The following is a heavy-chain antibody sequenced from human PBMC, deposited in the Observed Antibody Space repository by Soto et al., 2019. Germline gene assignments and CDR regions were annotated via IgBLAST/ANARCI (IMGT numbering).Heavy chain of an antibody. CDR1: GLTFKNAW. V-gene: IGHV3-15*01. Sequence: PGGSLRLSCAVSGLTFKNAWMTWVRRAPGKGLEWIGRIKNKPDGGTTDYAAPVKGRFIISRDDSKNMLYLQMHSLKTEDTAVYYCATVGFCGGDWCYASYNGMAVWGQGTTVTVSS. J-gene: IGHJ6*02. D-gene: IGHD2-21*02. CDR3: ATVGFCGGDWCYASYNGMAV. CDR2: IKNKPDGGTT.